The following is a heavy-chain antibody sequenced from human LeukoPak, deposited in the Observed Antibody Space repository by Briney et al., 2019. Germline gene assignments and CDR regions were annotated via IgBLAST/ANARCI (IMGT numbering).Heavy chain of an antibody. CDR2: ISGSGGST. Sequence: GGSLRLSCAASGFTFSSYAMSWVRQAPGKGLEWVSSISGSGGSTYYADSVKGRFTISRDNSKNTLYLQMNSLRAEDTAVYYCAKDQDIRFLGWFDPWGQGTLVTVSS. CDR1: GFTFSSYA. D-gene: IGHD3-3*01. CDR3: AKDQDIRFLGWFDP. V-gene: IGHV3-23*01. J-gene: IGHJ5*02.